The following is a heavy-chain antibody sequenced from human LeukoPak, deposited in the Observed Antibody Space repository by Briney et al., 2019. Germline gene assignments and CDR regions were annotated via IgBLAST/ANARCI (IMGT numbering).Heavy chain of an antibody. CDR1: GGSISSSNW. Sequence: SETLSLTCAVSGGSISSSNWWSWVRQPPGKGLEWIGEIYHSGSTNYNPSLKSRVTISVDKSKNQFPLKLSSVTAADTAVYYCASSVKGGYLWWYFDLWGRGTLVTVSS. J-gene: IGHJ2*01. V-gene: IGHV4-4*02. CDR2: IYHSGST. CDR3: ASSVKGGYLWWYFDL. D-gene: IGHD3-22*01.